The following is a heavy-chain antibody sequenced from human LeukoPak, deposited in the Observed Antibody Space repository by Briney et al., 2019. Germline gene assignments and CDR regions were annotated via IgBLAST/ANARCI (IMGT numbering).Heavy chain of an antibody. D-gene: IGHD4-23*01. V-gene: IGHV4-61*02. CDR2: IYTSGTT. Sequence: SETLSLTCTVSGGSVRRGNYYWTWIRQPAGSGLEWIGRIYTSGTTDYNPSLRTRVTISVDASRNQFSLNLSSVTAADTAVYYCAAALTTVVRIGYWGQGTLVTVSS. J-gene: IGHJ4*02. CDR1: GGSVRRGNYY. CDR3: AAALTTVVRIGY.